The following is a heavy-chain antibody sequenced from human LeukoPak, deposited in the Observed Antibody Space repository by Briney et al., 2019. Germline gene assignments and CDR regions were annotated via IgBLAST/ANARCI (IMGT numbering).Heavy chain of an antibody. CDR2: ISGGGGST. Sequence: GGSLRLSCAASGFTFSSYAMSWVRQAPGKGLEWVSAISGGGGSTYYADSVKGRFTISRDNSKNTLYLQMNSLRAEDTAVYYCASLIAARMPFDYWGQGTLVTVSS. D-gene: IGHD6-6*01. CDR1: GFTFSSYA. V-gene: IGHV3-23*01. CDR3: ASLIAARMPFDY. J-gene: IGHJ4*02.